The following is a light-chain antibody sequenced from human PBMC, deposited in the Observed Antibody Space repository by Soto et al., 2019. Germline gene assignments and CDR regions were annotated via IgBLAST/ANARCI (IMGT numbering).Light chain of an antibody. CDR2: AAS. CDR1: QGISNY. J-gene: IGKJ3*01. CDR3: QKYNSAPRIT. V-gene: IGKV1-27*01. Sequence: DIQVTQSPSSMSASVGDRVTITCRASQGISNYLAWYQQKPGKVPKLLIYAASTLQSGVPYRFSGSGSGTDFTLTIISLQPEDVATYYCQKYNSAPRITFGPVNKVDI.